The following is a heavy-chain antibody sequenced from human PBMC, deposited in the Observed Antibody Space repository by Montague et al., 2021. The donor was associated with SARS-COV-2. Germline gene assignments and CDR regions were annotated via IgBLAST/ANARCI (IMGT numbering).Heavy chain of an antibody. CDR2: VSYSGST. J-gene: IGHJ4*02. V-gene: IGHV4-39*07. CDR1: GGTAITDTHY. CDR3: VRDSRLNCFYY. Sequence: SETLSLTCSASGGTAITDTHYWGWVRHSPGKGLEWLGSVSYSGSTYYNPSVKSRVAVSLDTSRTQCSLRLNSLTAADAVVYHCVRDSRLNCFYYWGRGILVAVSS. D-gene: IGHD1-1*01.